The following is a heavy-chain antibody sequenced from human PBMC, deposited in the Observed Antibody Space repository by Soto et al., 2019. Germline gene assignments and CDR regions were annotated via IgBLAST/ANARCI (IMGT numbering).Heavy chain of an antibody. V-gene: IGHV4-30-2*01. CDR1: GGSISSGGYS. CDR3: ARAHYGDYGYGMDV. D-gene: IGHD4-17*01. CDR2: IYHSGST. J-gene: IGHJ6*02. Sequence: QLQLQESGSGLVKPSQTMSLTCAVSGGSISSGGYSWSWIRQPPGKGLEWIGYIYHSGSTYYNPSLKSRVTISVDRSKNQFSLKLSSVTAADTAVYYCARAHYGDYGYGMDVWGQGTTVTVSS.